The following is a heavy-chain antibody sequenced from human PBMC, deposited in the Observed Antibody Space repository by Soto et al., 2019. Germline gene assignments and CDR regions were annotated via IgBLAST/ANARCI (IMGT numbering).Heavy chain of an antibody. CDR1: GFTFSSYA. D-gene: IGHD3-10*01. V-gene: IGHV3-23*01. CDR3: AKAMVRGALRDYGMDV. J-gene: IGHJ6*02. CDR2: ISGSGGST. Sequence: GSLRLSCAASGFTFSSYAMSWVRQAPGKGLEWVSAISGSGGSTYYADSVKGRFTISRDNSKNTLYLQMNSLRAEDTAVYYCAKAMVRGALRDYGMDVWGQGTTVTVSS.